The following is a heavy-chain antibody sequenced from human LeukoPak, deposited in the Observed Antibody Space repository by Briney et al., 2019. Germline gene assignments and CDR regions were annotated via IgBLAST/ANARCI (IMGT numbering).Heavy chain of an antibody. CDR1: GFTFSSYG. V-gene: IGHV3-30*02. CDR3: VKGYNYGTDY. Sequence: GKSLRLSCAASGFTFSSYGMHWVRQAPGKGLEWVTFIRYDGSNKDYADSVKGRFTISRDNSKNTLYLQMNSLRAEDTAVYYCVKGYNYGTDYWGQGTLVTVSS. J-gene: IGHJ4*02. CDR2: IRYDGSNK. D-gene: IGHD3-10*01.